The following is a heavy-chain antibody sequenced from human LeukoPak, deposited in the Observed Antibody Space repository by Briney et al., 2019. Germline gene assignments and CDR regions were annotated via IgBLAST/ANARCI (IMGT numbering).Heavy chain of an antibody. CDR3: ARDSGWYPYYFDY. D-gene: IGHD6-19*01. J-gene: IGHJ4*02. CDR1: GFTFSSYA. Sequence: GGSLRLSCAASGFTFSSYAMSWVRQAPGKGLEWVSAISGSGGSTYYADSVKGRFTISRDNSKNTLYLQMNSLRAEDTAVYYCARDSGWYPYYFDYWGQGTLVTVSS. CDR2: ISGSGGST. V-gene: IGHV3-23*01.